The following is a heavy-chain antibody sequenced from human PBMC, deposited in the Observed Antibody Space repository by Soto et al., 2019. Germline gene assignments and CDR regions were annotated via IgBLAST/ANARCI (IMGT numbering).Heavy chain of an antibody. Sequence: SETLSLTCTVSGGSISSYYWSWIRQPPGKGLEWIGYISYSGSTNYNPSLKSRVTISVDTSKNQFSLKLSSVTAADTAVYYCAIIPLNFWRSYHDYWGQGTLVIVSS. J-gene: IGHJ4*02. CDR1: GGSISSYY. CDR2: ISYSGST. CDR3: AIIPLNFWRSYHDY. D-gene: IGHD3-16*02. V-gene: IGHV4-59*08.